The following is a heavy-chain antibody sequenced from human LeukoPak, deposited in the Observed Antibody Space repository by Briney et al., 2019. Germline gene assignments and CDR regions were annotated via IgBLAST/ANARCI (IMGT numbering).Heavy chain of an antibody. CDR3: AAYQHTPCSGGSCYPDPIDY. J-gene: IGHJ4*02. V-gene: IGHV1-69-2*01. Sequence: GATVKISCKVSGYTFTDYYMHWVQQAPGKGLEWMGLVDPEDGETIYAEKFQGRVTITADTSTDTAYMELSSLRSEDTAVYYCAAYQHTPCSGGSCYPDPIDYWGRGTLVTVSS. CDR2: VDPEDGET. CDR1: GYTFTDYY. D-gene: IGHD2-15*01.